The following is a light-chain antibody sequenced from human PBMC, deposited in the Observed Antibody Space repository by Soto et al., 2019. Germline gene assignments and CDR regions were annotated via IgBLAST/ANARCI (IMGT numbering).Light chain of an antibody. Sequence: EIVLTQSPGTLSLSPGEGATLSCRASQSVPKNYFGWYKQKTGQAPRLLIYDVSNRAPDVPDRFSGSGSETDFTLTISGLEPEDSAVYYCQQYATSPLTFGGGTKLEIK. J-gene: IGKJ4*01. CDR1: QSVPKNY. CDR3: QQYATSPLT. CDR2: DVS. V-gene: IGKV3-20*01.